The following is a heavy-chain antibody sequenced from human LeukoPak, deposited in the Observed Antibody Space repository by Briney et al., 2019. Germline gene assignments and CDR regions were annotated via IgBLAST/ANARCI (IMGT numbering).Heavy chain of an antibody. J-gene: IGHJ6*03. Sequence: ASVKVSCKASGYTFTSYDINWVRQAPGQGLEWMGWINAYNGNTNYAQKLQGRVTMTTDTSTSTAYMELRSLRSDDTAVYYCARLPASYYYMDVWGKGTTVTVSS. D-gene: IGHD2-2*01. V-gene: IGHV1-18*01. CDR2: INAYNGNT. CDR1: GYTFTSYD. CDR3: ARLPASYYYMDV.